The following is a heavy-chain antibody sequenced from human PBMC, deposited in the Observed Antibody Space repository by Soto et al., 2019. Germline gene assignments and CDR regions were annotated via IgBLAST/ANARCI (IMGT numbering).Heavy chain of an antibody. CDR1: GFSLTNGRMG. CDR3: ARMDGDYNYYGLDV. J-gene: IGHJ6*02. Sequence: QVTLKESGPVLVKPTETLTLTCSVSGFSLTNGRMGVSWIRQPPGKALEWLAHFFSDAERSYITSMQSRLNMYKDSSGSQVVLTMTNMAPADTATYFCARMDGDYNYYGLDVWGHGIAVTVSS. D-gene: IGHD4-17*01. CDR2: FFSDAER. V-gene: IGHV2-26*01.